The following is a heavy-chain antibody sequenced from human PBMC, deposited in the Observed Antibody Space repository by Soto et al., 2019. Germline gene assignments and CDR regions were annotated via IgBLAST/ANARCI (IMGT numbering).Heavy chain of an antibody. CDR1: GYTFTSYG. V-gene: IGHV1-18*01. Sequence: QVQLVQSGAEVKKPGASVKVSCKASGYTFTSYGISWVRQAPGQGLEWMGWISAYNGNTNYAQKLQGRVTMTTDTSTSTAYMELRSLRSDDTAVYYCARVGISVAEWLSSIHPFDIWGQGTMVTVSS. CDR3: ARVGISVAEWLSSIHPFDI. D-gene: IGHD3-3*01. CDR2: ISAYNGNT. J-gene: IGHJ3*02.